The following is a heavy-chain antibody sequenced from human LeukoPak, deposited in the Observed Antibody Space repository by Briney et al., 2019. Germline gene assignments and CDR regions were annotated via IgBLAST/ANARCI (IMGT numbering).Heavy chain of an antibody. D-gene: IGHD5-18*01. V-gene: IGHV3-53*01. CDR2: MYSGDST. CDR1: GFTVRSNY. Sequence: GVSLRLSCAASGFTVRSNYMTWVRRAPGKGVEWVSVMYSGDSTYYDDSVKGRFTISRDNSKNTLDLQMNSLRDEDTGVYYCARADGYSSWFVHWGQGTLVTVSS. CDR3: ARADGYSSWFVH. J-gene: IGHJ5*02.